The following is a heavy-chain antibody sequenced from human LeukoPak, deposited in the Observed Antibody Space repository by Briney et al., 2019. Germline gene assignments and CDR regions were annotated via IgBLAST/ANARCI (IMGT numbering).Heavy chain of an antibody. Sequence: GGSLRLSCQASGFTFYMYAMSWVRQAPGKGLEWVASMCGTAGCTFYPDSVKGRFTISRDNSKNVLYLRMNSLTAEDTAIYYCAKDRPNFHENSGHYYRRDGDSWGQGTLVTVSS. J-gene: IGHJ5*01. D-gene: IGHD3-22*01. CDR2: MCGTAGCT. V-gene: IGHV3-23*01. CDR3: AKDRPNFHENSGHYYRRDGDS. CDR1: GFTFYMYA.